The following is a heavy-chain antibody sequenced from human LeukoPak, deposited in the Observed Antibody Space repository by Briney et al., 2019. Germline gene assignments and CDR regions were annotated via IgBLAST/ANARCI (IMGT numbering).Heavy chain of an antibody. V-gene: IGHV3-33*01. Sequence: GRSLRLFCAASGFTFSSYGMHWVRQAPGKGLEWVAVIWYDGSNKYYADSVKGRFTISRDNSKNTLYLQMNSLRAEDTAVYYCARYNWNYGDYYYYMDVWGKGTTVTVSS. D-gene: IGHD1-7*01. CDR3: ARYNWNYGDYYYYMDV. CDR1: GFTFSSYG. CDR2: IWYDGSNK. J-gene: IGHJ6*03.